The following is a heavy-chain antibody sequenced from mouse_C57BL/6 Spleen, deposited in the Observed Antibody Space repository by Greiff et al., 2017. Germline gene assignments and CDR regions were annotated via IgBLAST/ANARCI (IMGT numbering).Heavy chain of an antibody. CDR3: AYYDYDVGFDY. V-gene: IGHV1-39*01. CDR1: GYSFTDYN. D-gene: IGHD2-4*01. J-gene: IGHJ2*01. Sequence: EVKLVESGPELVKPGASVKISCKASGYSFTDYNMNWVKPSNGKSLEWIGVINPNYGTTSYNQKFKGKATLTVDQSSSTAYMQLNSLTSEDSAVYYCAYYDYDVGFDYWGQGTTLTVSS. CDR2: INPNYGTT.